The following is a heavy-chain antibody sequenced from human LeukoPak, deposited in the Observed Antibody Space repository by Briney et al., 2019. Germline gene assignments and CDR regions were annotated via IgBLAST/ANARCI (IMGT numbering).Heavy chain of an antibody. CDR1: GFTFSSFA. CDR2: FSGCGGST. D-gene: IGHD6-19*01. J-gene: IGHJ4*02. Sequence: PGGSLRLSCAASGFTFSSFAMSWGRLAPGKGLEWVSAFSGCGGSTYHADSVPGRFTISRDNFKTTLCLQWNSLLAPDTAVYYCAKDLSYSSGWYGVYYFDYWGQGTLVTVSS. CDR3: AKDLSYSSGWYGVYYFDY. V-gene: IGHV3-23*01.